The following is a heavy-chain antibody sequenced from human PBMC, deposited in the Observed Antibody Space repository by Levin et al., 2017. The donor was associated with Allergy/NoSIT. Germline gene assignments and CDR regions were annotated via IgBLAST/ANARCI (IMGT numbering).Heavy chain of an antibody. D-gene: IGHD6-19*01. CDR2: IDWDDEK. V-gene: IGHV2-70*11. CDR3: ARMMCYSSAWSRVDY. Sequence: SGPTLVKPTQTLTLTCTFSGFSLSSRAVCVSWIRQPPGKALEWLARIDWDDEKYYSTSLKTRLTISKDTSKNQVVLTMTDMDPVDTATYYCARMMCYSSAWSRVDYWGQGALVTVSS. CDR1: GFSLSSRAVC. J-gene: IGHJ4*02.